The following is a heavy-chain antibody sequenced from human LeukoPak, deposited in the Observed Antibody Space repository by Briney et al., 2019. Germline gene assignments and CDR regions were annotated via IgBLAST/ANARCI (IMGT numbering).Heavy chain of an antibody. J-gene: IGHJ4*02. CDR2: ITSNGGST. Sequence: PGRSLRLSCAASGFTFSSYAMNWVRQAPGKGLEYVSAITSNGGSTYYADSVKGRFTISRDNSKNTLYLQMSSLRAEDTAVYYCVKGRCSGSSCYGGDYWGQGTLVTVSS. CDR1: GFTFSSYA. V-gene: IGHV3-64D*06. CDR3: VKGRCSGSSCYGGDY. D-gene: IGHD2-2*01.